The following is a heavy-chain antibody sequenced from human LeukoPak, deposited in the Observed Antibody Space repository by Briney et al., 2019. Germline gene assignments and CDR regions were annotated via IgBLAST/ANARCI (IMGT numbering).Heavy chain of an antibody. Sequence: SETLSLTCTVSGGSISSYYWHWIRQPPGKGLEWIGHFYHSGGINTNPSLQSRVTISVDTSKNQFSLKLSSVTAADTAVYYCAREGVVVAATGIDYWGQGTLVTVSS. J-gene: IGHJ4*02. CDR2: FYHSGGI. CDR3: AREGVVVAATGIDY. CDR1: GGSISSYY. V-gene: IGHV4-59*12. D-gene: IGHD2-15*01.